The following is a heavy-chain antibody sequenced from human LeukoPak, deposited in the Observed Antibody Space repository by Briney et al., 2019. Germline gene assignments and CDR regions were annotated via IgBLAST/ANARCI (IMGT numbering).Heavy chain of an antibody. CDR1: GFTFINYG. J-gene: IGHJ4*02. D-gene: IGHD4-17*01. CDR3: AKNHYGDYGPPTRDAFDF. V-gene: IGHV3-30*18. CDR2: ISYDGSNK. Sequence: GGSLRLSCAASGFTFINYGMHWVRQAPGKGLEWVAVISYDGSNKYYADSVKGRLTISRDNSKNTLYLQMNSLRSEDTAVYYCAKNHYGDYGPPTRDAFDFWGQGTPVTVSS.